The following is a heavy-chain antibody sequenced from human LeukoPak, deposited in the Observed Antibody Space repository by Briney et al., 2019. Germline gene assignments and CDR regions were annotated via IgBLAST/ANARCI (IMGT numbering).Heavy chain of an antibody. D-gene: IGHD4/OR15-4a*01. Sequence: PGGSLRLSCAASGFTFASYSRNWVRQAPGKGLEWVSSISSTGSYIYYADSVKGRFTISRDNAKNSLYLQMNSLRAEDTAVYYCARDPNMVVSYLFDYWGQGTLVTVSS. CDR2: ISSTGSYI. CDR1: GFTFASYS. V-gene: IGHV3-21*01. CDR3: ARDPNMVVSYLFDY. J-gene: IGHJ4*02.